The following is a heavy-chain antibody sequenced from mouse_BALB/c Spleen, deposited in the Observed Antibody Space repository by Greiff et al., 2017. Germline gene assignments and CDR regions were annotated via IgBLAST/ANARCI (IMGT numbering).Heavy chain of an antibody. CDR1: GFTFTDYY. CDR3: AREDYDGNYFDY. CDR2: IRNKANGYTT. D-gene: IGHD2-4*01. V-gene: IGHV7-3*02. J-gene: IGHJ2*01. Sequence: EVMLVESGGGLVQPGGSLRLSCATSGFTFTDYYTSWVRQPPGKALEWVGFIRNKANGYTTEYSASVKGRFTISRDNSQSILYLQMNTLRAEDSATYDCAREDYDGNYFDYWGQGTTLTVSS.